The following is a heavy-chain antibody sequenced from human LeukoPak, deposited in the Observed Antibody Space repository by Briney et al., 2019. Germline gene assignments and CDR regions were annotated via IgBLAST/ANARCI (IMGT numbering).Heavy chain of an antibody. CDR2: IYSDGST. D-gene: IGHD2-8*01. J-gene: IGHJ4*02. V-gene: IGHV3-53*01. CDR3: ARGPVVRSPFDY. CDR1: GFTFSSYA. Sequence: PGGSLRLSCAASGFTFSSYAMSWVRQAPGKGLEWVSIIYSDGSTYYADSVKGRFTISRDNCENTLYLQMNSLRGEDTAVYYCARGPVVRSPFDYWDQGTLVIVSS.